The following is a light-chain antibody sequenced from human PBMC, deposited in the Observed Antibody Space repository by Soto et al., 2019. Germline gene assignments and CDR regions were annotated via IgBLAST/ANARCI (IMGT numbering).Light chain of an antibody. J-gene: IGKJ5*01. CDR3: QQYTNWLLT. CDR1: QSVSSD. Sequence: EIVMTQSPATLSVSPGARATLSCRASQSVSSDLDWYQQKPGQSPRLLIYGASTRATGIPARFSGSGSGTEFTLTISSLQSADFAVYYCQQYTNWLLTFGQGTQLEIK. V-gene: IGKV3-15*01. CDR2: GAS.